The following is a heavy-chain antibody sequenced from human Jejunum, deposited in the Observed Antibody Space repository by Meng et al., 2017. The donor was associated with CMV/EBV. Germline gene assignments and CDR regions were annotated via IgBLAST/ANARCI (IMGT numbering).Heavy chain of an antibody. CDR2: VSYTQNNQ. V-gene: IGHV3-30-3*01. CDR3: ASERKWGDKVPGH. Sequence: SGFTFSRSAFHWVRQAPGKGLEWVALVSYTQNNQYYADSVKGRFTVSRDNSKSTVYLQMDSLRSEDTAIYFCASERKWGDKVPGHWGQGTLVTVSS. J-gene: IGHJ4*02. CDR1: GFTFSRSA. D-gene: IGHD1-26*01.